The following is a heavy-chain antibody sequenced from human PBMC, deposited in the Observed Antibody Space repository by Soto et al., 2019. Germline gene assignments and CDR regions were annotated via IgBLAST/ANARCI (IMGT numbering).Heavy chain of an antibody. D-gene: IGHD5-12*01. V-gene: IGHV3-23*04. CDR3: AMSAGYGGAFDV. J-gene: IGHJ3*01. CDR2: ITNNGDTT. Sequence: EKQLVESGGALARPGGSLRLSCVGSGFTFSIYALTWVRQAPGKGLEWVSLITNNGDTTFFGDSVKGRFSISRDNSKNTLYLQLENLRAEATAVYYCAMSAGYGGAFDVWGQGTMVAVSS. CDR1: GFTFSIYA.